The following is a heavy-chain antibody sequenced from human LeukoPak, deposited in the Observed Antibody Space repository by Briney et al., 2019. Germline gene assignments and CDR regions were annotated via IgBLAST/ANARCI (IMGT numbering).Heavy chain of an antibody. CDR3: VGGYDPHY. D-gene: IGHD2-8*02. J-gene: IGHJ4*02. V-gene: IGHV3-74*01. CDR1: GFTFSNFW. Sequence: GGSLRLSCAASGFTFSNFWMHWVRQAPGKGLVWVSRINSDGSDASYADSVKGRLTISRDNAKNTLYLQMNSLRAEDTAIYYCVGGYDPHYWGQGTLVTVSS. CDR2: INSDGSDA.